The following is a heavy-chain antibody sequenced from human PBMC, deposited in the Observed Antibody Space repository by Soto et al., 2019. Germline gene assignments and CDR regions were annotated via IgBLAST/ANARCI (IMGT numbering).Heavy chain of an antibody. J-gene: IGHJ6*02. D-gene: IGHD1-20*01. CDR3: ARDNWNGAYSGLDV. Sequence: EAQLLESGGGLVQPGESLTLSCVASHFAFNIDAMTWVRQAPGKALEWVSSMSGSGSSIYYADSGKGRFTITIDKSKKTLYLQMNSLRAEDTAVYWCARDNWNGAYSGLDVWGQGTTVTVS. CDR1: HFAFNIDA. V-gene: IGHV3-23*01. CDR2: MSGSGSSI.